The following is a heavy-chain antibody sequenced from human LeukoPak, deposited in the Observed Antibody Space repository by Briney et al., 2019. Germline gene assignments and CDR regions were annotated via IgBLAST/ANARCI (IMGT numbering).Heavy chain of an antibody. Sequence: PGGSLRLSCAASGFTFSSYDMHWVRQATGKGLEWVSAIGTAGDPYYPGSVKGRFTISRENAKNSLYLQMNSLRAGDTAVYYCARGRQFLLVGVQSGYSYGRDAFDIWGQGTMVTVSS. D-gene: IGHD5-18*01. CDR3: ARGRQFLLVGVQSGYSYGRDAFDI. CDR1: GFTFSSYD. V-gene: IGHV3-13*05. CDR2: IGTAGDP. J-gene: IGHJ3*02.